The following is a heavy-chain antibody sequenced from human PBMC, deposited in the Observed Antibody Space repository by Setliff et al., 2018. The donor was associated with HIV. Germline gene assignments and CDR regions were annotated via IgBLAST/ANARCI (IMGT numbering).Heavy chain of an antibody. CDR1: GGSFSSYA. J-gene: IGHJ6*03. Sequence: SVKVSCKASGGSFSSYAISWVRQAPGQGLEWMGGIIPIFGTAKYAQKFQGRVIMTRDTSISTAYMELSSLTSDDTAIYYCARDLAYCSGGSCYRPFIYYFYYMDVWGKGATVTVSS. D-gene: IGHD2-15*01. CDR3: ARDLAYCSGGSCYRPFIYYFYYMDV. V-gene: IGHV1-69*05. CDR2: IIPIFGTA.